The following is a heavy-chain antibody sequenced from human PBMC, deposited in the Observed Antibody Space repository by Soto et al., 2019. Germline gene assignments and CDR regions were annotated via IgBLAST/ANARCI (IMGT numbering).Heavy chain of an antibody. D-gene: IGHD6-19*01. J-gene: IGHJ6*02. CDR2: ISAYNGNT. Sequence: QVQLVQSGAEVKKPGDSVKVSCKASGYTFTSYGISWVRQAPGQGLEWMGGISAYNGNTNYAQKLQGRVTMTTDTSTSTAYMELRSLRSDDSAVYFCARDRYSSGWYGYYYYYGMDVLGQVTTVTVSS. CDR1: GYTFTSYG. CDR3: ARDRYSSGWYGYYYYYGMDV. V-gene: IGHV1-18*01.